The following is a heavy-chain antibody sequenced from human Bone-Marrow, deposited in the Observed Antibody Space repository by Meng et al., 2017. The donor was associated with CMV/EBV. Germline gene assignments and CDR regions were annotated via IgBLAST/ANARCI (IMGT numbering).Heavy chain of an antibody. V-gene: IGHV3-53*01. CDR1: GFTVSSNY. J-gene: IGHJ2*01. Sequence: GESLKISCAASGFTVSSNYMSWVRQAPGKGLEWVSVIYSGGSTYYADSVKGRFTISRDNSKNTLYLQMNSLRAEDTAVYYCARGGRVCSSTSCCPYWYFDLWGRGTLVTVSS. CDR3: ARGGRVCSSTSCCPYWYFDL. CDR2: IYSGGST. D-gene: IGHD2-2*01.